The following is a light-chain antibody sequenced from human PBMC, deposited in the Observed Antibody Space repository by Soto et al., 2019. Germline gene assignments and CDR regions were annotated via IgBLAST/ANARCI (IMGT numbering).Light chain of an antibody. Sequence: EIVLTHSPSTLSLSPVERATLSCSASQSVINNYLACYQQTPGQAPRLLIYGASTRATGIPVRFSGSASGTEFTLTISSLQSEDFTVYYCQQYNKSPLTFGQGTKVDI. V-gene: IGKV3-15*01. CDR2: GAS. J-gene: IGKJ1*01. CDR3: QQYNKSPLT. CDR1: QSVINN.